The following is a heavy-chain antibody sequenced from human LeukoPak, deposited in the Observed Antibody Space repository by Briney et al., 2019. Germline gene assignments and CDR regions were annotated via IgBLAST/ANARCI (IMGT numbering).Heavy chain of an antibody. Sequence: GGSLGLSCAASGFTFSSYGMHWVRQAPGKGLEWVAVISYDGSNKYYADSVKGRFTISRDNSKNTLYLQMNSLRAEDTAVYYCARDRKGIQLCSYYFDYWGQGTLVTVSS. V-gene: IGHV3-30*03. CDR1: GFTFSSYG. CDR3: ARDRKGIQLCSYYFDY. J-gene: IGHJ4*02. D-gene: IGHD5-18*01. CDR2: ISYDGSNK.